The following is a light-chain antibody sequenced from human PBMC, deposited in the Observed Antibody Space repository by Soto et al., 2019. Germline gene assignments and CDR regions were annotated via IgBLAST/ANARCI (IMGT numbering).Light chain of an antibody. CDR2: DAS. V-gene: IGKV3-11*01. J-gene: IGKJ2*01. CDR3: QQRSNWPGPMYT. Sequence: EIVLTQSPATLSLSPGERATLSCRASQSVSSYLAWYQQKPGQAPRLLIYDASNRATGIPARFSRSGSATHFTLTISSLEPEDFAVYYCQQRSNWPGPMYTFSHGTKLDIK. CDR1: QSVSSY.